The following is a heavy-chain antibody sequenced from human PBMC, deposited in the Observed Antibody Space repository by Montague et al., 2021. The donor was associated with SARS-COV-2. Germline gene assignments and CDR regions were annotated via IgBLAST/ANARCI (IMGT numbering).Heavy chain of an antibody. CDR1: GGSISRGVYY. Sequence: TLSLTCTVSGGSISRGVYYWSWIREHPGKGPESIGYIYYSGSTYYNPSLKSRVTISVDTSQNQFSLKLSSVTAADTAVYYCARAGTITMIVVVIDAFDIWGQGTMVTVSS. D-gene: IGHD3-22*01. CDR3: ARAGTITMIVVVIDAFDI. CDR2: IYYSGST. V-gene: IGHV4-31*03. J-gene: IGHJ3*02.